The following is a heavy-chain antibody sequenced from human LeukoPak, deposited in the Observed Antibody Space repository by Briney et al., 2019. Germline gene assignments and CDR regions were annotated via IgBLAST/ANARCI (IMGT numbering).Heavy chain of an antibody. CDR3: ARQGILTGYFDY. Sequence: GGSLRLSCAASGFTFSSYAMSWVRQASGKGLEWVSAISGSGGSTYYADSVKGRFTISRDNSKNTLYLQMNSLRAEDTAVYYCARQGILTGYFDYWGQGTLVTVSS. V-gene: IGHV3-23*01. J-gene: IGHJ4*02. CDR1: GFTFSSYA. D-gene: IGHD3-9*01. CDR2: ISGSGGST.